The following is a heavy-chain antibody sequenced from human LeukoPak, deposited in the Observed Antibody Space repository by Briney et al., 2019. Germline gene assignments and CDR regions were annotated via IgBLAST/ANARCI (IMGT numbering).Heavy chain of an antibody. J-gene: IGHJ6*02. D-gene: IGHD6-13*01. Sequence: SQTLSLTCTLSGGSISSGGYYWSWIRQHPGKGLEWIGYIYYSGSTYYNPSLKSRVAISVDTSKNQFSLKLSSVTAADTAVYYCARDRSSSWPYYYYYYGMDVWGQGTTVTVSS. CDR2: IYYSGST. CDR3: ARDRSSSWPYYYYYYGMDV. CDR1: GGSISSGGYY. V-gene: IGHV4-31*03.